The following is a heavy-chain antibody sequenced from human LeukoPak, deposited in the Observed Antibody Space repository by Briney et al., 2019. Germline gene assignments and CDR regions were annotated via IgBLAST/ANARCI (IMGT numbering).Heavy chain of an antibody. Sequence: GASVKVSCKVSGYTLTELSMHWVRQAPGKGLEWMGGFDPEDGETIYAQKFQCRVTMTEDTSTDTAYMELSSLRSEDTAVYYCATSLDIVVVVAAKTSPYDYWGQGTLVTVSS. CDR2: FDPEDGET. J-gene: IGHJ4*02. CDR3: ATSLDIVVVVAAKTSPYDY. CDR1: GYTLTELS. D-gene: IGHD2-15*01. V-gene: IGHV1-24*01.